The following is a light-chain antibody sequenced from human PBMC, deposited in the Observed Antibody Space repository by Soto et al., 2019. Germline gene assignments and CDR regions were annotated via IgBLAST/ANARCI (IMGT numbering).Light chain of an antibody. CDR2: DAS. Sequence: EIMMTQSPATLSLSPGERATLSCRASQSVSRYLAWYQQKPGQAPRLLIYDASNRATGIPARFSGSGSGTDFTLTISSLEPEDFAVYYCQQRSNWPPITFGQVTRLEIK. J-gene: IGKJ5*01. CDR1: QSVSRY. V-gene: IGKV3-11*01. CDR3: QQRSNWPPIT.